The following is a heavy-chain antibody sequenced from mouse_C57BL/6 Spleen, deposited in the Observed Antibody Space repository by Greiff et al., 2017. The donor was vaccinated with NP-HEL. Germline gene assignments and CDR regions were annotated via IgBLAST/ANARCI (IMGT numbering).Heavy chain of an antibody. D-gene: IGHD4-1*02. CDR2: IYPGSGST. CDR1: GYTFTSYW. Sequence: QVQLKQPGAELVKPGASVKMSCKASGYTFTSYWITWVKQRPGQGLEWIGDIYPGSGSTNYNEKFKSKATLTVDTSSSTAYMQLSSLTSEDSAVYYCARYRSSTGAGGYWGQGTTLTVSS. V-gene: IGHV1-55*01. J-gene: IGHJ2*01. CDR3: ARYRSSTGAGGY.